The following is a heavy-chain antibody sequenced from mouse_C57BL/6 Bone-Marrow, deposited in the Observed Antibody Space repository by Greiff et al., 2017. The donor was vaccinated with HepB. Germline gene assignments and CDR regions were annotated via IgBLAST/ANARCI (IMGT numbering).Heavy chain of an antibody. CDR3: ARWGDWYFDV. Sequence: QVQLQQSGAELVKPGASVKISCKASGYAFSSYWMNWVKQRPGKGLEWIGQIYPGDGDTNYNEKLKGKATLTADQSSSTAYMQLSSLTSEDSAVYFCARWGDWYFDVGGTGTTVTVSS. CDR2: IYPGDGDT. V-gene: IGHV1-80*01. CDR1: GYAFSSYW. J-gene: IGHJ1*03.